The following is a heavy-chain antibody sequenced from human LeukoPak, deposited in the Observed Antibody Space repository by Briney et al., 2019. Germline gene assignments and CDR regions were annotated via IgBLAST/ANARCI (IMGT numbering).Heavy chain of an antibody. CDR2: IKQDGSEK. CDR3: ARGFRGAYWFDP. J-gene: IGHJ5*02. V-gene: IGHV3-7*04. D-gene: IGHD3-10*01. CDR1: GFTFSSYW. Sequence: GGSPRLSCAASGFTFSSYWMTWVRQAPGRGLEWVANIKQDGSEKYYLDSVKGRFTISRDNANNSLYLQMNSLRGEGTAVYYCARGFRGAYWFDPWCQGTLVTVSS.